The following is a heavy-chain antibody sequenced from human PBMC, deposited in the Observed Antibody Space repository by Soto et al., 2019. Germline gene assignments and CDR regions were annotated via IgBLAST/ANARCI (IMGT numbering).Heavy chain of an antibody. J-gene: IGHJ6*02. CDR2: ISYDGSNK. Sequence: QVQLVESGGGVVQPRRSLRLSCAASGFTFSSYGMHWVRQAPGKGLEWVAVISYDGSNKYYADSVKGRFTISRDNSKNTLYLQMNSLRAEDTAVYYCAKDLLGPGRVYGMDVWGQGTTVTVSS. CDR3: AKDLLGPGRVYGMDV. D-gene: IGHD7-27*01. V-gene: IGHV3-30*18. CDR1: GFTFSSYG.